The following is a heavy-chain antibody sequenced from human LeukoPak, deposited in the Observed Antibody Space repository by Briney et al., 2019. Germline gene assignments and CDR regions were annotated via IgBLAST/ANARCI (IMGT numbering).Heavy chain of an antibody. V-gene: IGHV3-23*01. CDR2: ISGSGGST. Sequence: GGSLRLSCAASGFTFSSYAMSWVRQAPGKGPEWVSAISGSGGSTYYADSVKGRFTISRDNSKNALYLQMNSLRAEDTAVYYCARLSAYSNYVSYWGQGTLVTVSS. CDR1: GFTFSSYA. D-gene: IGHD4-11*01. CDR3: ARLSAYSNYVSY. J-gene: IGHJ4*02.